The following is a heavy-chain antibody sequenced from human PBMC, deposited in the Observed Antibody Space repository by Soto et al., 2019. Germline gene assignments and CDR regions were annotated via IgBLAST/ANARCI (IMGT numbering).Heavy chain of an antibody. J-gene: IGHJ4*02. CDR1: GGSISGYY. CDR3: ARVGSSGWSPDY. Sequence: KASETLSLTYTVSGGSISGYYWTWIRQPPGKGLEWIGYIFYSGVTNYNPSLKSRVTLSVDTSKNQFSLKLRSVTAADTAVYYCARVGSSGWSPDYWGRGTLVTVSS. D-gene: IGHD6-19*01. CDR2: IFYSGVT. V-gene: IGHV4-59*01.